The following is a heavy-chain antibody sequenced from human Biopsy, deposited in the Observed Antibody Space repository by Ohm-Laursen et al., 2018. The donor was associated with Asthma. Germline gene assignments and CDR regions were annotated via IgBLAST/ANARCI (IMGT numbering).Heavy chain of an antibody. CDR3: ARTFHFWSPYHAEHYQL. CDR1: GFTFGDYW. CDR2: IKHVGTEK. D-gene: IGHD3-3*02. Sequence: SLRLSCSASGFTFGDYWMSWVHQVPGKGLEGLAIIKHVGTEKNHVDSLKGRFTISRDNAKNSLYLQMNSLRAEDTAVYYCARTFHFWSPYHAEHYQLWGQGTLVTVSS. J-gene: IGHJ1*01. V-gene: IGHV3-7*01.